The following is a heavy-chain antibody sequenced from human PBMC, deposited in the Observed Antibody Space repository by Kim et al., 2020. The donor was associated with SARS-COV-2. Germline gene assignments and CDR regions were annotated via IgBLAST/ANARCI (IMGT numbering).Heavy chain of an antibody. V-gene: IGHV3-23*01. CDR2: ST. CDR3: AKVLRVVVSY. Sequence: STYYADSGKGRFTISRDNSKNALYLQINSLRAEDTAVYYCAKVLRVVVSYWGQGTLVTVSS. D-gene: IGHD3-22*01. J-gene: IGHJ4*02.